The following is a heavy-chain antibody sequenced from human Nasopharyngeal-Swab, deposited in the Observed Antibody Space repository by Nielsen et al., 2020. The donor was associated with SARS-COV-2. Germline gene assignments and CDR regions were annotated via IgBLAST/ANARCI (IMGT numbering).Heavy chain of an antibody. J-gene: IGHJ4*02. D-gene: IGHD3-16*01. V-gene: IGHV1-18*01. CDR3: ARDQGRGKEGEY. CDR2: ISANNGNT. Sequence: WVRQAPGQGLEWVGWISANNGNTNYAQKFRGRVTMTTDTSTSTAYMELRSLRSDDTAIYYCARDQGRGKEGEYWGQGTLVTDSS.